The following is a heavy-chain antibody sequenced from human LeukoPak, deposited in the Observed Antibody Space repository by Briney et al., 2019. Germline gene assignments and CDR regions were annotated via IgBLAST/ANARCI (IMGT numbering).Heavy chain of an antibody. CDR3: AKGTAATRRYYMDV. CDR2: ISYDRSNK. CDR1: GFTFSSYG. D-gene: IGHD2-15*01. J-gene: IGHJ6*03. V-gene: IGHV3-30*18. Sequence: GRSLRLSCAASGFTFSSYGMHWVRQAPGKGLEWVTFISYDRSNKYYADSVKGRFTISRDNSKNTLYLQMNSLRAEDTAVYYCAKGTAATRRYYMDVWGKGTTVTISS.